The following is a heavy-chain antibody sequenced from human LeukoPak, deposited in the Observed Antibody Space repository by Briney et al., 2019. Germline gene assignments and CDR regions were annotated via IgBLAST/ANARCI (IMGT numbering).Heavy chain of an antibody. J-gene: IGHJ4*02. D-gene: IGHD6-19*01. CDR1: GFTFDGYA. CDR2: ISWNSGSI. V-gene: IGHV3-9*01. CDR3: AKGSRAVAGKGFDY. Sequence: GGSLRLSCAASGFTFDGYAMHWVRQAPGKGLEWVSGISWNSGSIGYADSVKGRFTISRDNAKNSLYLQVNSLRAEDTALYYCAKGSRAVAGKGFDYWGQGTLVTVSS.